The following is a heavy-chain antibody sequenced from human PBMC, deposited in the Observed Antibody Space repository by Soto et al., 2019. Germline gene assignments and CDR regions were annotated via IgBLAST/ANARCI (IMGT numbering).Heavy chain of an antibody. D-gene: IGHD6-13*01. J-gene: IGHJ4*02. Sequence: QVQLVESGGGVVQPGRSLRLSCAASGFTFSNYGMHWVRQAPGKGLEWVAVISYDGNSQYYADSLKGRFTISRDNSKNTLYLQVSSLGAEDTAVYYCAKPYTSTWLNGGLFDFWGQGTLVTVSS. CDR3: AKPYTSTWLNGGLFDF. V-gene: IGHV3-30*18. CDR2: ISYDGNSQ. CDR1: GFTFSNYG.